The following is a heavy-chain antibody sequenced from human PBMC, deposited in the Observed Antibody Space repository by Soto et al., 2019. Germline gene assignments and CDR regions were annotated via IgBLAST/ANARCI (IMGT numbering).Heavy chain of an antibody. CDR1: GFTFSSYA. D-gene: IGHD3-3*01. J-gene: IGHJ4*02. CDR3: AKDLGFDDFWSGFGDYFDY. V-gene: IGHV3-23*01. Sequence: PGGSLRLSCAASGFTFSSYAMSWVRQAPGKGLEWVSAISGSGGSTYYADSVKGRFTISRDNSKNTLYLQMNSLRAEDTAVYYCAKDLGFDDFWSGFGDYFDYWGQGTLVTVSS. CDR2: ISGSGGST.